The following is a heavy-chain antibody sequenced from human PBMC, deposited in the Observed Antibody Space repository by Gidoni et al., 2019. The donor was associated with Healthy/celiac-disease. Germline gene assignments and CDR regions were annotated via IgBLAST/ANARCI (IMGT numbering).Heavy chain of an antibody. V-gene: IGHV4-39*01. Sequence: QLQLQESGPGLVKPSETLSLTCTVSGGSISSSSYYWGWIRQPPGKGLEWIGSIYNSGSTYYNPSLKSRVTISVDTSKNQFSLKLSSVTAADTAVYYCARLMGASWFDPWGQGTLVTVSS. J-gene: IGHJ5*02. CDR3: ARLMGASWFDP. D-gene: IGHD1-26*01. CDR1: GGSISSSSYY. CDR2: IYNSGST.